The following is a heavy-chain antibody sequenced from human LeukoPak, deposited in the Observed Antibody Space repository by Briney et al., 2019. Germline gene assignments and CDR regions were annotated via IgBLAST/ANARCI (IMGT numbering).Heavy chain of an antibody. J-gene: IGHJ4*02. CDR2: VNHGGTT. D-gene: IGHD4-17*01. CDR3: ARVVYGDSSKDFDY. V-gene: IGHV4-34*01. Sequence: GSLRLSCAASGFTFSSYWMSWIRQPPGRGLEWIGEVNHGGTTNYNPSLKSRVIISADTSKNQFSLKLNSVTAADTAVYYCARVVYGDSSKDFDYWGQGTLVTVSS. CDR1: GFTFSSYW.